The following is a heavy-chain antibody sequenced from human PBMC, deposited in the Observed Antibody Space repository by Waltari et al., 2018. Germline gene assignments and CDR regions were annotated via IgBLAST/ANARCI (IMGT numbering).Heavy chain of an antibody. Sequence: QVQLVQSGAEVKKPGASVKVSCKASGYTFTSYDINWVRQATGQGHEWQGWLNPNSGNTGYAQKFQGRVTITMNTSISTAYMELSSLRSEDTAVYYCARGDGRAAAGNLYYYYGMDVWGQGTTVTVSS. CDR1: GYTFTSYD. CDR3: ARGDGRAAAGNLYYYYGMDV. D-gene: IGHD6-13*01. J-gene: IGHJ6*02. CDR2: LNPNSGNT. V-gene: IGHV1-8*03.